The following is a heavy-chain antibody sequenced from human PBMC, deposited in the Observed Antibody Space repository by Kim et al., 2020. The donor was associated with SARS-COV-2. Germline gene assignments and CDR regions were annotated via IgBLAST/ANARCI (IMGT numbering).Heavy chain of an antibody. D-gene: IGHD5-12*01. CDR2: IWYDGSNK. CDR3: ARDLPFRGYNDYDEGFDY. Sequence: GGSLRLSCAASGFTFSSYGMHWVRQAPGKGLEWVAVIWYDGSNKYYADSVKGRFTISRDNSKNTLYLQMNSLRAEDTAVYYCARDLPFRGYNDYDEGFDYWGQGTLVTVSS. V-gene: IGHV3-33*01. CDR1: GFTFSSYG. J-gene: IGHJ4*02.